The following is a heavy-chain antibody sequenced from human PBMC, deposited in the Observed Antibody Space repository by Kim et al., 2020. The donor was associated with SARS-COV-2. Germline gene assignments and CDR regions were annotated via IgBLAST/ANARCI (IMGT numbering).Heavy chain of an antibody. CDR2: MSPTGVTI. CDR1: GFAFSDYY. CDR3: ARAEHSGLGSNAAFDI. V-gene: IGHV3-11*01. Sequence: GGSLRLSCAASGFAFSDYYMSWIRQAPGEGLEWLSFMSPTGVTIYYAHSVKGRFTISRDNAANSLYLQMNSLGAEDTAVYYCARAEHSGLGSNAAFDIWGQGTMVTVSS. J-gene: IGHJ3*02. D-gene: IGHD5-12*01.